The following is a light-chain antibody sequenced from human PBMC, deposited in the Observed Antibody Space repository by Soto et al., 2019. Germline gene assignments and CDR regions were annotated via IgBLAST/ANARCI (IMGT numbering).Light chain of an antibody. J-gene: IGKJ5*01. Sequence: IQMTPSPSSLSASVGDRITITCRASQSISRYLNWYQQKPGKAPNLLIYVASSLQSEVPSRFSGSGSGTDFTLTITSLQPEDFATYYCQQSYGTPITFGQGTRLEIK. CDR2: VAS. V-gene: IGKV1-39*01. CDR3: QQSYGTPIT. CDR1: QSISRY.